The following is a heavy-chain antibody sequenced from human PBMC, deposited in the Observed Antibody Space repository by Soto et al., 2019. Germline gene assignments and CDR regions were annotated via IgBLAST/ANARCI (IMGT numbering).Heavy chain of an antibody. CDR1: GFTFDDYA. CDR2: ISWNSGSI. D-gene: IGHD6-19*01. Sequence: EVQLVESGGGLVQPGRSLRLSCAASGFTFDDYAMHWVRQAPGKGLGWVSGISWNSGSIGYADSVKGRFTISRDNAKNSLYLQMNSLRAEDTALYYCAKDMGPGSGWYEIWFDPWGQGTLVTVSS. V-gene: IGHV3-9*01. CDR3: AKDMGPGSGWYEIWFDP. J-gene: IGHJ5*02.